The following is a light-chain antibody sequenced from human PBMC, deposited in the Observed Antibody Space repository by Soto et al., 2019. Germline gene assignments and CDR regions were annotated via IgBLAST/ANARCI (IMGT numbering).Light chain of an antibody. J-gene: IGKJ2*01. V-gene: IGKV3-20*01. CDR2: AAS. CDR3: QQCGYSPYT. CDR1: QRVSSNY. Sequence: IVLTQSPGTLSLSPGERATLSCRASQRVSSNYLAWYQQRPGQAPRLLIHAASTRATGIPDRFSGSGSGTDFTLTIRRLEPEDFAVYYCQQCGYSPYTFSQGPKVDIK.